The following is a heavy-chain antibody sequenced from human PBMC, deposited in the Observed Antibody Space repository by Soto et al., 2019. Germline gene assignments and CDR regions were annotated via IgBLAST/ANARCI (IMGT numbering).Heavy chain of an antibody. CDR2: INPSGEHT. D-gene: IGHD2-15*01. V-gene: IGHV1-46*02. J-gene: IGHJ4*02. Sequence: ASVKVSCKASGYSFKDHYMHWVRQAPGRGLEWVGIINPSGEHTNYAQQFRGRVAMTRDTSTSTAYMELRGLRSEDTAVYFCARISCKGGSCYFDFDHWGQGTLVTVSS. CDR3: ARISCKGGSCYFDFDH. CDR1: GYSFKDHY.